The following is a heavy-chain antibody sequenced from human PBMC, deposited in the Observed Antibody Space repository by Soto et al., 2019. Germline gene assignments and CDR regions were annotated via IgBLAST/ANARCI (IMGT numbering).Heavy chain of an antibody. Sequence: ASVKVSCKASGYTFSSYYMNWVRQAPGQGLEWLGIINPSGGYTTYAQRFLGRVTMTSDTSTSTVHMELGSLRVDDTAVYYCARDYSVSGSYAPWFDPWGQGTLVTVSS. CDR3: ARDYSVSGSYAPWFDP. CDR2: INPSGGYT. D-gene: IGHD3-10*01. J-gene: IGHJ5*02. V-gene: IGHV1-46*01. CDR1: GYTFSSYY.